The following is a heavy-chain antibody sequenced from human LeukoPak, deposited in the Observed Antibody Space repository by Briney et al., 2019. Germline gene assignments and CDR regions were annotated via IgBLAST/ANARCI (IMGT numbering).Heavy chain of an antibody. V-gene: IGHV1-18*01. CDR2: ISAHNGNT. Sequence: ASVKVSCKAFGYTFTSYGIGWMRQAPGQGLEWMGWISAHNGNTNYAQKFQGRVTMTTDTSTSTAYMEVRSLRSDDTAVYYCARGSYGSDLDVWGQGTTVIVSS. CDR3: ARGSYGSDLDV. J-gene: IGHJ6*02. CDR1: GYTFTSYG. D-gene: IGHD3-10*01.